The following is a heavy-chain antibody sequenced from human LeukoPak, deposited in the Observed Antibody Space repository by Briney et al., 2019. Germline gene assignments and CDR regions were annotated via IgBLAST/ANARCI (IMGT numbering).Heavy chain of an antibody. CDR2: ISSDSRTI. Sequence: PGGSLRLSCAASGFTFSSYSTNWVRQAPGKGLEWVSYISSDSRTIYYADSVKGRFTISRDNAKNSLYLQMKSLRDEDTAVYYCARYGSGTSYITNYFDYWGQGTLVTVSS. CDR1: GFTFSSYS. D-gene: IGHD3-10*01. CDR3: ARYGSGTSYITNYFDY. V-gene: IGHV3-48*02. J-gene: IGHJ4*02.